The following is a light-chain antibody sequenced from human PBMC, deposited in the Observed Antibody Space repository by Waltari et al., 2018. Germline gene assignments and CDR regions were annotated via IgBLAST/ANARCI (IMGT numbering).Light chain of an antibody. Sequence: MPQSPSTLSAFVGDRVPIPCRASQSVSSNLAWYQQKGGQAPRLLIYGASTRAPGIPARFTGSGSGTEFTLTITSLQSEDFAIYYCQQYDEWPRTFGHGTRVEI. V-gene: IGKV3D-15*01. CDR2: GAS. CDR3: QQYDEWPRT. J-gene: IGKJ1*01. CDR1: QSVSSN.